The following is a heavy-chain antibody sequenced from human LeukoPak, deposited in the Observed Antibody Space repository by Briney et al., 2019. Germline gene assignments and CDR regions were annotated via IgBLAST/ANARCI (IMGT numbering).Heavy chain of an antibody. J-gene: IGHJ4*02. V-gene: IGHV3-23*01. Sequence: GGSLRLSCAASGFTFSSYAMSWVRQAPGKGLEWVSAISGSGGSTYYADSVKGRFTISRDNSKNTLYLQMNSLRAEDTAVYYCAKDEGPGGYSYGFLGYWGQGTLVTVSS. CDR3: AKDEGPGGYSYGFLGY. D-gene: IGHD5-18*01. CDR2: ISGSGGST. CDR1: GFTFSSYA.